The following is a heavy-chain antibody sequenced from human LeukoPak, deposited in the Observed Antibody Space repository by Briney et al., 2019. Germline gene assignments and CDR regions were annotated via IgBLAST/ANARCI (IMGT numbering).Heavy chain of an antibody. Sequence: ASVKVSCKASGYTFTGYYMHWVRQAPGQGLEWMGWINPNSGGTNYAQKFQGWVTMTRDTSISTAYMELSRLRSDDTAVYYRAKDPEQVVATYYFDYWGQGTLVTVSS. CDR3: AKDPEQVVATYYFDY. CDR2: INPNSGGT. D-gene: IGHD5-12*01. V-gene: IGHV1-2*04. CDR1: GYTFTGYY. J-gene: IGHJ4*02.